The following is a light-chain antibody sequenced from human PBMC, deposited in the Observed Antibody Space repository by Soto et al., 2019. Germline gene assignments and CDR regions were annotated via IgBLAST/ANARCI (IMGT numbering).Light chain of an antibody. CDR1: QNLRSS. V-gene: IGKV3-15*01. J-gene: IGKJ1*01. CDR3: QQYNSWPQT. Sequence: QSPETQSVCAGAGATRTCRASQNLRSSLAWYQQKPGQAPRLLICGASTRATGIPARFSGSGSGTEFTLTISSLQSEDLALYFCQQYNSWPQTFCQGTKLEI. CDR2: GAS.